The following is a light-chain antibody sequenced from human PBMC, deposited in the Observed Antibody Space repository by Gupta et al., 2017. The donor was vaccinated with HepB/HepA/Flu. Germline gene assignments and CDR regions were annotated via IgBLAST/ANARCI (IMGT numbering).Light chain of an antibody. V-gene: IGLV1-47*01. CDR2: RNN. Sequence: PFRASGTPGQLLTIFCSAGSPNIGSNYVYWYQQLPGTAPKLLIYRNNQWPSGVPDRFSGSKSGTSASLAISGLRSEDEADYYCATWDDSLSSVVFGGGTKLTVL. CDR1: SPNIGSNY. J-gene: IGLJ2*01. CDR3: ATWDDSLSSVV.